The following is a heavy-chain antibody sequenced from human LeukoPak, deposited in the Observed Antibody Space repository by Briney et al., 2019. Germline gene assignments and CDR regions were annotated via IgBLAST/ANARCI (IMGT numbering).Heavy chain of an antibody. CDR3: AREVLYSFDY. V-gene: IGHV3-48*03. D-gene: IGHD2-15*01. Sequence: GGSLRLSCAASGFTFSSYEMNWVRQAPGKGLEWVSFIGSSGSPIYYADSVKGRFTISRDNAKNSLYLQMNSLRAEDTAVYYCAREVLYSFDYWGQGTLVTVSS. CDR2: IGSSGSPI. CDR1: GFTFSSYE. J-gene: IGHJ4*02.